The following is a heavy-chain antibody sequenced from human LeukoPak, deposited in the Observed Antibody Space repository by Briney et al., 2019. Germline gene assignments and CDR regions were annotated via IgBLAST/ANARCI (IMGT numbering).Heavy chain of an antibody. D-gene: IGHD2-15*01. Sequence: SVKVSCKASGGTFSSYAISWVRQAPGQGLEWMGRIIPILGIANYAQKFQGRVTITADKSASTAYMELSSLRSEDTAVYYCARKRSGGRQNYYYYGMDVWGQGTTVTVSS. V-gene: IGHV1-69*04. CDR3: ARKRSGGRQNYYYYGMDV. J-gene: IGHJ6*02. CDR2: IIPILGIA. CDR1: GGTFSSYA.